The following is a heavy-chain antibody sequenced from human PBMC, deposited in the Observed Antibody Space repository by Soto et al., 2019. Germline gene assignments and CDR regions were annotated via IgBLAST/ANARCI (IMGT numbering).Heavy chain of an antibody. D-gene: IGHD6-6*01. J-gene: IGHJ5*01. CDR2: VDVACDT. Sequence: GGSLRRSCSPSALTLSSYDMQWARQATGKDLKLVSVVDVACDTKYSDSVNCSFTISTENARNTLYLQMPPPTVGDTAVYYGARGEVRSSSGHSRLDSWGQGTPVTVSS. V-gene: IGHV3-13*01. CDR3: ARGEVRSSSGHSRLDS. CDR1: ALTLSSYD.